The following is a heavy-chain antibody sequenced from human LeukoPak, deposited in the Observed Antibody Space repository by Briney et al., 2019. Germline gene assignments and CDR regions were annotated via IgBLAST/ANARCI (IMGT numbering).Heavy chain of an antibody. CDR3: AKGGKWDVTPFDY. CDR1: GFTFTSYS. CDR2: ISGGGSST. V-gene: IGHV3-23*01. Sequence: GGSLRLSCAASGFTFTSYSMNWVRQAPGKGLEWVSTISGGGSSTYYADSVKGRFTISRDNSKNTLYLQVNSLRAEDTAVYYCAKGGKWDVTPFDYWGQGTLVTVSS. J-gene: IGHJ4*02. D-gene: IGHD1-26*01.